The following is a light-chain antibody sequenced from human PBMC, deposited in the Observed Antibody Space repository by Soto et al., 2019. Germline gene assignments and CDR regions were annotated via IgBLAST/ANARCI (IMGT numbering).Light chain of an antibody. J-gene: IGKJ5*01. Sequence: EIVMTQSPDTLSVSPGERATLSCRASQSVSSNLAWYQQTPGQAPRLLIYGASTRATGIPARFSGSGSGTEFTLTISSLQSEDFAVYFCQQYNNWPPITFGQGTRLEIK. CDR1: QSVSSN. V-gene: IGKV3-15*01. CDR2: GAS. CDR3: QQYNNWPPIT.